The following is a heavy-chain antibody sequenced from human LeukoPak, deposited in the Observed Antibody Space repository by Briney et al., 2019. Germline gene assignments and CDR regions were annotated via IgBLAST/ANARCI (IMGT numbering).Heavy chain of an antibody. V-gene: IGHV4-59*01. D-gene: IGHD6-19*01. CDR2: IYYSGST. CDR3: ARSPPAGTFYYYYMDV. J-gene: IGHJ6*03. CDR1: GGSFSGYY. Sequence: SETLSLTCAVYGGSFSGYYWSWIRQPPGKGLEWIGYIYYSGSTNYNPSLKSRVTISVDTSKNQFSLKLSSVTAADTAVYYCARSPPAGTFYYYYMDVWGKGTTVTVSS.